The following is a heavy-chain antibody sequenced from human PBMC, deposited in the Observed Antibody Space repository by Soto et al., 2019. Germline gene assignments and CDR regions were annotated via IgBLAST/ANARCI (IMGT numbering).Heavy chain of an antibody. Sequence: SETLSLTCAVYGGSFSGYYWSWIRQPPGKGLEWIGEINHSGSTNYNPSLKSRVTISVDTSKNQFSLKLSSVTAADTAVYYCARDSSPSRDMDVWGKGTTVTVSS. J-gene: IGHJ6*03. CDR2: INHSGST. CDR1: GGSFSGYY. CDR3: ARDSSPSRDMDV. D-gene: IGHD6-13*01. V-gene: IGHV4-34*01.